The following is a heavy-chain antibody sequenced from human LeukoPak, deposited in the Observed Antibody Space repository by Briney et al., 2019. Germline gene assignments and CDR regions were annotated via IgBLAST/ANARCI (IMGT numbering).Heavy chain of an antibody. CDR1: GGSISSYY. V-gene: IGHV4-59*08. D-gene: IGHD6-13*01. Sequence: SETLSLTCTVSGGSISSYYWSWIWQPPGKGLEWIGYIYYSGSTNYNPSLKSRVTISVDTSKNQFSLKLSSVTAADTAVYYCARPRIAARMDAFDIWGQGTMVTVSS. CDR2: IYYSGST. CDR3: ARPRIAARMDAFDI. J-gene: IGHJ3*02.